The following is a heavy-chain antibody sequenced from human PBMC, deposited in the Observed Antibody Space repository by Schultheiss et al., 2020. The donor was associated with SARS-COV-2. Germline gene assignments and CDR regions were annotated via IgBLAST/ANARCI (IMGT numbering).Heavy chain of an antibody. Sequence: ASVKVSCKASGYTFTNYYMHWVRQAPGEGLEWMGIINPSGGSTSYAQKFQDRVTMTRDTSTSTVYMELSSLRAEDTAVYYCARDRAYSSSWYGYDAFDIWGQGTMVTVSS. V-gene: IGHV1-46*01. CDR1: GYTFTNYY. CDR3: ARDRAYSSSWYGYDAFDI. CDR2: INPSGGST. J-gene: IGHJ3*02. D-gene: IGHD6-13*01.